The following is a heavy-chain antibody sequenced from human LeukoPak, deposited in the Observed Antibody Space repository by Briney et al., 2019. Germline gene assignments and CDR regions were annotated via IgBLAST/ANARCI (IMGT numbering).Heavy chain of an antibody. Sequence: GGSLRLSCAASGFTFSSYSMNWVRQAPGKGLEWVSAISGSGGSTYYADSVKGRFTISRDNSKNTLYLQMNSLRAEDTAVYYCAKGPLVVVPAAIRPDAFDIWGQGTMVTVSS. CDR2: ISGSGGST. V-gene: IGHV3-23*01. D-gene: IGHD2-2*02. CDR3: AKGPLVVVPAAIRPDAFDI. CDR1: GFTFSSYS. J-gene: IGHJ3*02.